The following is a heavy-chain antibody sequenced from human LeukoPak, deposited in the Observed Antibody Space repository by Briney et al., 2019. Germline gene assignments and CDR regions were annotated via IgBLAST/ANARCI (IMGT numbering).Heavy chain of an antibody. D-gene: IGHD2-15*01. V-gene: IGHV3-30*02. Sequence: GGSLRLSCAASGFTFSSYGMNWVRQAPGKGLEWVAFIRYDGSNKYYADSVKGRFTTSRDNSKNTLNLQMNSLRAEDTAVYYCAKGAAGVAATLGDYWGQGTLVTVSS. CDR2: IRYDGSNK. J-gene: IGHJ4*02. CDR1: GFTFSSYG. CDR3: AKGAAGVAATLGDY.